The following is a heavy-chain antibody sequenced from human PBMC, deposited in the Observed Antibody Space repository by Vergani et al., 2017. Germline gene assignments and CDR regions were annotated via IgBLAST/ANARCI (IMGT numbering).Heavy chain of an antibody. CDR1: GFTFSSYS. D-gene: IGHD2-21*02. CDR2: ISSSSSHI. V-gene: IGHV3-21*01. CDR3: ARDGAAYCGGDCSPDY. J-gene: IGHJ4*02. Sequence: EVQLVESGGGLVKPGGSLRLSCAASGFTFSSYSMNWVRQAPGKGLEWVSSISSSSSHIYYADSVKGRFTISRDNAKNSLYLQMNSLRAEDTAVYYCARDGAAYCGGDCSPDYWGQGTLVTVSS.